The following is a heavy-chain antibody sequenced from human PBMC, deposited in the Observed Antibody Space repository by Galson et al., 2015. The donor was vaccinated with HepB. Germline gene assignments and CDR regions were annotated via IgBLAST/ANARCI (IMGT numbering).Heavy chain of an antibody. J-gene: IGHJ4*02. CDR3: ASSGAYCGGDCYQETLDY. CDR1: GGTFSSYT. V-gene: IGHV1-69*02. CDR2: IIPILGIA. Sequence: SVKVSCKASGGTFSSYTISWVRQAPGQGLEWMGRIIPILGIANYAQKFQGRVTITADKSTSTAYMELSSLRSEDTAVYYCASSGAYCGGDCYQETLDYWGQGTLVTVSS. D-gene: IGHD2-21*02.